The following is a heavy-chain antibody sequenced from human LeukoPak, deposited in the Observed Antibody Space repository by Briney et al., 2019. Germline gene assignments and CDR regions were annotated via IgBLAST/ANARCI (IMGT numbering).Heavy chain of an antibody. V-gene: IGHV3-23*01. CDR2: IRGSGVAT. CDR1: GFTVYSYA. D-gene: IGHD1-1*01. J-gene: IGHJ4*02. CDR3: ASRVDTTLV. Sequence: GGSLRLSCAASGFTVYSYAMSWVRQAPGKGLEWVSAIRGSGVATFYADSVKGRSTISRDNSRNTLYLQMNSLRAEDTAVYFCASRVDTTLVWGQGTLVTVSS.